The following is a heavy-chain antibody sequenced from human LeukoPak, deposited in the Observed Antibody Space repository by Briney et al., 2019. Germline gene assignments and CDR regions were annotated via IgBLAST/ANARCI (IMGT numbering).Heavy chain of an antibody. Sequence: GGSLRLSCAASGFTFSSYAMSWVRQAPGKGLEWVSAISGSGGSTYYAGSVKGRFTISRDNSKNTVYLQMDSLRAEDAAVYDCAKRGDSGSHKYFDYWGQGTLVTVSS. CDR3: AKRGDSGSHKYFDY. V-gene: IGHV3-23*01. J-gene: IGHJ4*02. CDR2: ISGSGGST. CDR1: GFTFSSYA. D-gene: IGHD1-26*01.